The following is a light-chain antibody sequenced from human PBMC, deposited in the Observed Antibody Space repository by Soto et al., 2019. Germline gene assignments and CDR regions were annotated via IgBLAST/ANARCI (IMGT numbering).Light chain of an antibody. J-gene: IGKJ4*01. CDR3: QPYTSWPLS. Sequence: EIVMTQSPDTLSVSPGERATLSCRASQSVSSKLAWYQQKPGQAPRLLIYDTSTRATGVPTRFSGSRSGAEFTLTINILQSEDFAVYYCQPYTSWPLSFAGGTMVDI. CDR2: DTS. V-gene: IGKV3-15*01. CDR1: QSVSSK.